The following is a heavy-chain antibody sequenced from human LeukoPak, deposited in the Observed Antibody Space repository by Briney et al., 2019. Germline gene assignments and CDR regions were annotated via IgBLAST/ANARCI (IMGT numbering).Heavy chain of an antibody. J-gene: IGHJ5*02. CDR3: ARHLGYCSSTSCPRAWFDP. V-gene: IGHV5-51*01. CDR2: IYPGDSDT. D-gene: IGHD2-2*01. CDR1: GYSFTSYW. Sequence: GESLKISCKGSGYSFTSYWIGWVRQMPGKGLAWMGIIYPGDSDTRYSPSFQGQVTISTDKSISTAYLQWSSLKASDTAMYYCARHLGYCSSTSCPRAWFDPWGQGTLVTVSS.